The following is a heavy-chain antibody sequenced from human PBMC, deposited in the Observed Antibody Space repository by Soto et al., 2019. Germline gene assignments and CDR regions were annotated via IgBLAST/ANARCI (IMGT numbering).Heavy chain of an antibody. J-gene: IGHJ5*02. CDR3: ARGLTMGQLPSHFDH. CDR2: VHSSGIT. CDR1: GGSVSNDNFY. Sequence: KPXXTLSLPCTVSGGSVSNDNFYWSWIRQPPGKGLEWIWYVHSSGITNYNASLKGRVTISVDTSRNPFALRLSSVTASDTAVYYCARGLTMGQLPSHFDHWGQGTLVTVSS. V-gene: IGHV4-61*01. D-gene: IGHD3-16*01.